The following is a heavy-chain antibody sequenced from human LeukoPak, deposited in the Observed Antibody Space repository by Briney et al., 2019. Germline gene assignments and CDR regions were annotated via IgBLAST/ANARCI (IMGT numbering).Heavy chain of an antibody. D-gene: IGHD6-19*01. CDR3: AKDRRIAVAAIDY. Sequence: GGSLRLSCAASGFTFSSYAMNWVRQAPGKGLEWVSHIRGSGGSTYYADSVKGRFTISRDNSKNTLYLQMNSLRAEDTAVYYRAKDRRIAVAAIDYWGQGTLVTVSS. J-gene: IGHJ4*02. V-gene: IGHV3-23*01. CDR2: IRGSGGST. CDR1: GFTFSSYA.